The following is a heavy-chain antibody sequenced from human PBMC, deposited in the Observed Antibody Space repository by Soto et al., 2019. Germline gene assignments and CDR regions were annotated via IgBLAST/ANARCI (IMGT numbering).Heavy chain of an antibody. V-gene: IGHV4-4*07. J-gene: IGHJ5*02. CDR3: VRDVPAAGTDWFDP. CDR2: LHSTGAT. D-gene: IGHD6-13*01. CDR1: GGSINNYW. Sequence: SETLSLTCTVSGGSINNYWWSWIRQAADKRLEWIGRLHSTGATNYNPSLRSRVTMSVDKSKNQFSLILASVTAADTAVYYCVRDVPAAGTDWFDPWGQGTLVTVSS.